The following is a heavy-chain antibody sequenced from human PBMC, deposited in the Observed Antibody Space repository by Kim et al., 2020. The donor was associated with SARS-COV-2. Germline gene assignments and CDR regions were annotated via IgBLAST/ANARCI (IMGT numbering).Heavy chain of an antibody. CDR1: GFTFSSYA. V-gene: IGHV3-23*03. D-gene: IGHD6-13*01. J-gene: IGHJ4*02. CDR3: AKEGPSSSWFH. Sequence: GGSLRLSCAASGFTFSSYAMSWVRQAPGKGLEWVSVIYSGGSSTYYADSVKGRFTISRDNSKNTLYLQMNSLRAEDTAVYYCAKEGPSSSWFHWGQGTLVTVSS. CDR2: IYSGGSST.